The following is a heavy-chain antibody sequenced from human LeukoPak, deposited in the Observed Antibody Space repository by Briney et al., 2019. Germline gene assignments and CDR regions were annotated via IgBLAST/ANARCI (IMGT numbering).Heavy chain of an antibody. CDR2: ISLNGETT. V-gene: IGHV3-23*01. CDR3: AQGYSSGWYPY. Sequence: GGSLRLSCAVSGFSFSSFGMSWVRQAPGKGLEWISAISLNGETTYYADSVKGRFIISRDNSENTLYLQLSSLRAEDTAVYYCAQGYSSGWYPYWGQGSLVSVSS. CDR1: GFSFSSFG. D-gene: IGHD6-13*01. J-gene: IGHJ4*02.